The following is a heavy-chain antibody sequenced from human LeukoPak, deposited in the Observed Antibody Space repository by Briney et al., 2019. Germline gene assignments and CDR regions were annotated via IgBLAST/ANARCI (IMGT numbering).Heavy chain of an antibody. CDR1: GGSISGSSYF. CDR2: VYYSEST. Sequence: SETLSLACSVSGGSISGSSYFWGWIRQPPVTCPEWIGNVYYSESTYYKPSLKSRVTISVETSKNQFSLKLSSVTAADTAVYHCARQTGYYAPFDFWGQGTLVTVSS. D-gene: IGHD3-9*01. J-gene: IGHJ5*01. V-gene: IGHV4-39*01. CDR3: ARQTGYYAPFDF.